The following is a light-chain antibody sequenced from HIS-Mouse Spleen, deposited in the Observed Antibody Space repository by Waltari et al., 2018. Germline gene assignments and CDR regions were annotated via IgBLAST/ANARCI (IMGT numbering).Light chain of an antibody. V-gene: IGLV2-11*01. J-gene: IGLJ3*02. CDR2: DVS. Sequence: QSALTQPRSVSGSPGQSVTISCTATSSDGGGYNYVPWYQQHPGKAPKLMIYDVSKRPSGVPDRFSGSKSGNTASLTISGLQAEDEADYYCCSYAGSYTWVFGGGTKLTVL. CDR3: CSYAGSYTWV. CDR1: SSDGGGYNY.